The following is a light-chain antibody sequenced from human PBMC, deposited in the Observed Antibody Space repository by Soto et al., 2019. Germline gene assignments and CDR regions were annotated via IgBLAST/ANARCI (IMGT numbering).Light chain of an antibody. CDR2: KAS. CDR3: QHYNIYSEA. J-gene: IGKJ1*01. CDR1: HTISCW. Sequence: IQMTQSPSTLSASVGVIITIPFRASHTISCWFSWYQQKPGKAPKLLIYKASTLKSGVPSRFSGSGSGTEFTLTISSLQPDDFATYYCQHYNIYSEAFGQGTNVDIK. V-gene: IGKV1-5*03.